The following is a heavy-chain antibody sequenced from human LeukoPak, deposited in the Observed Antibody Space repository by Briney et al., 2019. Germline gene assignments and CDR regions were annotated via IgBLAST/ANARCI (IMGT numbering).Heavy chain of an antibody. CDR2: IYGSTSA. J-gene: IGHJ5*02. D-gene: IGHD4-11*01. V-gene: IGHV3-66*01. CDR3: ARDTYTA. CDR1: GFTVSSNY. Sequence: PGGSLRLSCAASGFTVSSNYINWVRQAPGKGLEWVSLIYGSTSADYADSVKGRFTISRDTSMNTVYLQMNSLRAEDTAVYYCARDTYTAWGQGTLVTVSS.